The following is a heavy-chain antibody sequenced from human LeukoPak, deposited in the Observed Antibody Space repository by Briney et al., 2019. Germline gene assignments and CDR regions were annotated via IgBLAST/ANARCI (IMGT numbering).Heavy chain of an antibody. CDR1: GGSISNGGYY. D-gene: IGHD3-10*01. J-gene: IGHJ4*02. Sequence: SQTLSLTCTVSGGSISNGGYYWSWIRQHPGKGLEWIGYIYYSGSTYYNPSLKSRVTISVDTSKNQFSLKLSSVTAADTAVYYCARDIGTMVRGVIGLGFDYWGQGTLVTVSS. CDR2: IYYSGST. CDR3: ARDIGTMVRGVIGLGFDY. V-gene: IGHV4-31*03.